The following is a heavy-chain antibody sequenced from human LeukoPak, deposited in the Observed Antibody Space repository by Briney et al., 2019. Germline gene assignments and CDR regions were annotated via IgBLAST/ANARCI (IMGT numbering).Heavy chain of an antibody. Sequence: GGSLRLSCVASGFTFSSYSMNWVRQAPGKGLEWVSSISSSSSYIYYADSVKGRFTISRDNAKNSLYLQMNSLRAEDTAVYYCARYMVRGVTRYGMDVWGQGTTVTVSS. V-gene: IGHV3-21*01. CDR1: GFTFSSYS. J-gene: IGHJ6*02. CDR2: ISSSSSYI. CDR3: ARYMVRGVTRYGMDV. D-gene: IGHD3-10*01.